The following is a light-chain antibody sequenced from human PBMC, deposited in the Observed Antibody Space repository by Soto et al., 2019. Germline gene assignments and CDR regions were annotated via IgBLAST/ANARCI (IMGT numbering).Light chain of an antibody. CDR3: QPYNNCPRT. V-gene: IGKV3-15*01. Sequence: EIVMTQSPGTLSVSPGERATLSCRASQSVSSNLAWYQQKPGQAPSLLIYGASTRATGIPARFSSSGSGTEFAHHISSVQSEDFAVYYCQPYNNCPRTFGQGTKVQIK. CDR2: GAS. J-gene: IGKJ1*01. CDR1: QSVSSN.